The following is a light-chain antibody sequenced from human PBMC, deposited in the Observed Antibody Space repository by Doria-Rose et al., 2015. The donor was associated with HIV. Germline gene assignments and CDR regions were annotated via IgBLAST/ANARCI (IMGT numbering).Light chain of an antibody. V-gene: IGKV3-20*01. J-gene: IGKJ1*01. Sequence: TQSPGTLTLSPGARATLSCRASQSFSRTYLAWYQQKPDQAPRLLIYDGSTRATGIPDRFSASGSGTDFTLTINRLEPEDFALYYCHQYGTSWTFGQGTKVEI. CDR2: DGS. CDR1: QSFSRTY. CDR3: HQYGTSWT.